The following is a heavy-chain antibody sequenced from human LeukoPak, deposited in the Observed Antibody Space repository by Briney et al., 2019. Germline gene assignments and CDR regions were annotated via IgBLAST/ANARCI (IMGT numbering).Heavy chain of an antibody. V-gene: IGHV3-48*02. Sequence: GGSLRLSCAASGFTFSHYSMNWVRQAPGKGLEWVSHISSSSSTIYYGDSVKGRFTISRDNAKNSLYLQMNILRDEDTAVYFCAREINTYGFDYWDQGTLVTVSS. CDR1: GFTFSHYS. CDR3: AREINTYGFDY. J-gene: IGHJ4*02. CDR2: ISSSSSTI. D-gene: IGHD4-17*01.